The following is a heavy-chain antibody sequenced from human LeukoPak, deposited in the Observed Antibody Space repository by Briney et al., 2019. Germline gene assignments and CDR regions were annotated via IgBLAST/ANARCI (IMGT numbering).Heavy chain of an antibody. J-gene: IGHJ3*01. V-gene: IGHV4-30-4*01. Sequence: SETLSLTCSVSGGSISNGDYYWNWIRQTPGKGLEWIGYIYYSGSTNYNPSLKGRLSISIDTSKNQFSLKLNSVTAADTAVYYCARDPTYYYETRGYLRGFDVWGPGTVVTVSS. D-gene: IGHD3-22*01. CDR2: IYYSGST. CDR1: GGSISNGDYY. CDR3: ARDPTYYYETRGYLRGFDV.